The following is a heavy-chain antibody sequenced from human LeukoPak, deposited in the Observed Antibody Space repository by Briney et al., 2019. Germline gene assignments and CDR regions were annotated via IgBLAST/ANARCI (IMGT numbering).Heavy chain of an antibody. D-gene: IGHD1-26*01. CDR2: VYYSGST. V-gene: IGHV4-34*01. J-gene: IGHJ3*02. CDR1: GGSFSGYY. CDR3: ARQGSGSLRSFDI. Sequence: PSETLSLTCAVYGGSFSGYYWSWIRQPPGKGLEWLASVYYSGSTYYNPSLKGRVTISEATSKNQFSLKLNSVTAADTAVYYCARQGSGSLRSFDIWGQGTMVTVS.